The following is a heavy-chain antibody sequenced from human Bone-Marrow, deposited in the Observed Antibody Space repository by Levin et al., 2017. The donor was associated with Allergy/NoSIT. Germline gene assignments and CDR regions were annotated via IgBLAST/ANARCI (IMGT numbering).Heavy chain of an antibody. CDR3: ARDSLRTVRGYCSSTSGSRFDY. D-gene: IGHD2-2*01. J-gene: IGHJ4*02. Sequence: PGGSLRLSCAASGFTFSSYGMHWVRQAPGKGLEWVAVIWYDGSNKYYADSVKGRFTISRDNSKNTLYLQMNSLRAEDTAVYYCARDSLRTVRGYCSSTSGSRFDYWGQGTLVTVSS. V-gene: IGHV3-33*01. CDR1: GFTFSSYG. CDR2: IWYDGSNK.